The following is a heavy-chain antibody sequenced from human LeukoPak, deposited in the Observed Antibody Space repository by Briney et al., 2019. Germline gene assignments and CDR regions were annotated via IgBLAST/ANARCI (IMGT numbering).Heavy chain of an antibody. CDR3: ATGGRESTVQFYF. J-gene: IGHJ4*02. D-gene: IGHD4-11*01. Sequence: GESLKISCQTSGYSFSSYWIGWVRQKPGKGLEWMGIIYPGDSDTRYSPSFQGQVTISADKSTSTAFVQWSGLKASGTAIYYCATGGRESTVQFYFWGQGTLVTVSS. CDR1: GYSFSSYW. CDR2: IYPGDSDT. V-gene: IGHV5-51*01.